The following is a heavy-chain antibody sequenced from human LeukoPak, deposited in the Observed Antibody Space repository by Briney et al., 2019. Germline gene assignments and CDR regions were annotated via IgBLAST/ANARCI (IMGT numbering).Heavy chain of an antibody. CDR2: IIPIFGTA. CDR3: VNLHYDILTGYRDY. J-gene: IGHJ4*02. Sequence: SVKVSCKASGYTFTSYAISWVRQAPGQGLEWMGGIIPIFGTANYAQKFQGRVTITADKSTSTAYMELSSLRSEDTAVYYCVNLHYDILTGYRDYWGQGTLVTVSS. D-gene: IGHD3-9*01. V-gene: IGHV1-69*06. CDR1: GYTFTSYA.